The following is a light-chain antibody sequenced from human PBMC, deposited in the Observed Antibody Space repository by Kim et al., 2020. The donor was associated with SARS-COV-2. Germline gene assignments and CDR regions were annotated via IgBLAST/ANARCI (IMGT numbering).Light chain of an antibody. CDR2: GPS. CDR3: QQYSSSPAT. Sequence: EIVLTQSPGTLSLSPGERATLSCRASQSVSSNYLAWYQQKPGQAPRLLIYGPSSRATGIPDRFSGSGSGTDFTLTITRLEPEDFAVYYCQQYSSSPATFGQGTKVDIK. CDR1: QSVSSNY. V-gene: IGKV3-20*01. J-gene: IGKJ1*01.